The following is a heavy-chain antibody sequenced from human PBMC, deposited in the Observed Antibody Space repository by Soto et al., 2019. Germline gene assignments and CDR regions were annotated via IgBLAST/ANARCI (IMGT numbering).Heavy chain of an antibody. D-gene: IGHD2-15*01. CDR3: ARGLTTKKTTFVAATPELFDY. Sequence: ASVKVSCKASGYTFTSYDINWVRQATGQGLEWMGWMNPNSGNTGYAQKFQGRVTMTRNTSISTAYMELSSLRSEDTAVYYCARGLTTKKTTFVAATPELFDYWGQGTLVTVSS. J-gene: IGHJ4*02. CDR2: MNPNSGNT. V-gene: IGHV1-8*01. CDR1: GYTFTSYD.